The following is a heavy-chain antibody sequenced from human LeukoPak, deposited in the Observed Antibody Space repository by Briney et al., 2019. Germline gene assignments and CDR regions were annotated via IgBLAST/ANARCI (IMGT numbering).Heavy chain of an antibody. Sequence: SETLSLTCAVYGGSFSGYYWSWIRQPPGKGLEWIGEINHSGSTNYNPSLKSRVTISVDTSKNQFSLKLSSVTAADTAVYYCARGQAEGGYYDSGGYYVNDYWGQGTLVTVSS. CDR1: GGSFSGYY. V-gene: IGHV4-34*01. CDR3: ARGQAEGGYYDSGGYYVNDY. D-gene: IGHD3-22*01. CDR2: INHSGST. J-gene: IGHJ4*02.